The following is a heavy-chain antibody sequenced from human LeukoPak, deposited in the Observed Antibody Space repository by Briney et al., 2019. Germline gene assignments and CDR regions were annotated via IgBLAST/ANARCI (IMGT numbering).Heavy chain of an antibody. V-gene: IGHV3-7*01. CDR2: IKQDGSEK. Sequence: GGSQRLSCAASGFTFSSYWLSWVRQAPGKGLEWVANIKQDGSEKYYVDSVKGRFTISRDNAKNSLYLQMNSLRAEDTAVYYCARGGDYGDYDFFDYWGQGTLVTVSS. J-gene: IGHJ4*02. D-gene: IGHD4-17*01. CDR1: GFTFSSYW. CDR3: ARGGDYGDYDFFDY.